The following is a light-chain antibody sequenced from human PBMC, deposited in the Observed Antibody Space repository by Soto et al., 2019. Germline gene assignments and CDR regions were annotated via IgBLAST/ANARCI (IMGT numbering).Light chain of an antibody. CDR2: NNN. Sequence: QAVVTQPPSASGTPGQGVTISCSGSSSNIGSNTVNWYQQLPGTAPKLLIYNNNQRPSGVPDRFSGSKSGTSASLAISGLQSEDEANYYCAAWDDSLNGPHGVFGGGTQLTVL. CDR1: SSNIGSNT. V-gene: IGLV1-44*01. CDR3: AAWDDSLNGPHGV. J-gene: IGLJ3*02.